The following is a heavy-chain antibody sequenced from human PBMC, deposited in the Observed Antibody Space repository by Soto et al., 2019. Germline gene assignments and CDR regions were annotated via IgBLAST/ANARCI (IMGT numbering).Heavy chain of an antibody. Sequence: ASVKVSCKASGYTFTDYYLHWMRQAPGQGLEWMGWINPSSGGTKYAQKFQGWITMTRDASISTAYMELSRLTSDDTAVYYCTRGPSTGAFDCWGQGTLVTVSS. CDR1: GYTFTDYY. J-gene: IGHJ4*02. CDR2: INPSSGGT. D-gene: IGHD2-8*02. CDR3: TRGPSTGAFDC. V-gene: IGHV1-2*04.